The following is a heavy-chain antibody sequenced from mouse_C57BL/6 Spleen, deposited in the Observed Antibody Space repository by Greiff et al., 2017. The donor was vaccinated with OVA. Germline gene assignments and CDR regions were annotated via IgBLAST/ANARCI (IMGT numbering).Heavy chain of an antibody. Sequence: QVHVKQPGAELVMPGASVKLSCKASGYTFTSYWMHWVKQRPGQGLEWIGEIDPSDSYTNYNQKFKGKSTLTVDKSSSTAYMQLSSLTSEDSAVYYCARPLRGVYAMDYWGQGTSVTVSS. CDR2: IDPSDSYT. CDR3: ARPLRGVYAMDY. J-gene: IGHJ4*01. CDR1: GYTFTSYW. V-gene: IGHV1-69*01.